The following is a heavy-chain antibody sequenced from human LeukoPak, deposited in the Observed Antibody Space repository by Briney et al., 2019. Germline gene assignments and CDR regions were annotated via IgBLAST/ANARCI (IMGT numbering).Heavy chain of an antibody. V-gene: IGHV3-23*01. J-gene: IGHJ3*02. CDR1: GFTFSNYA. CDR2: INGRDGRT. CDR3: ARGEAFAFDM. Sequence: PGGSLRLSCAAPGFTFSNYAMGWVRQAPGKGLEWVSSINGRDGRTYYADSVRGRFSISSDNSKNTLFLQMNSLRAEDTAVYYCARGEAFAFDMWGQGQWSPSLQ.